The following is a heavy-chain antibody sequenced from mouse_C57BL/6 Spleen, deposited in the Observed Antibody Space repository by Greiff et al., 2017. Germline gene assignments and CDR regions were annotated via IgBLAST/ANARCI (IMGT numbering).Heavy chain of an antibody. D-gene: IGHD2-5*01. J-gene: IGHJ1*03. CDR3: ARRDSTHWYFDV. Sequence: VMLVESGPGLVQPSQSLSITCTVSGFSLTSYGVHWVRQSPGKGLEWLGVIWSGGSTDYNAAFISRLSISKDNSKSQVFFKMNSLQADDTAIYYCARRDSTHWYFDVWGTGTTVTVSS. CDR1: GFSLTSYG. V-gene: IGHV2-2*01. CDR2: IWSGGST.